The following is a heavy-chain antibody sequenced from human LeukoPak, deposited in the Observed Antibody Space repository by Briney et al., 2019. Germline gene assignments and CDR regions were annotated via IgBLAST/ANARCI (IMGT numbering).Heavy chain of an antibody. D-gene: IGHD5-24*01. CDR2: FGGSGGST. J-gene: IGHJ4*02. V-gene: IGHV3-23*01. Sequence: GGSLRLSCAASGFTFSSYAMSWVRQAPGKGLEGVSSFGGSGGSTYYADSVKGRFIISRDYSKNTLYLQMNSRRAEDTAVYYCARSGYNRFDYWDQGTLVTVSS. CDR3: ARSGYNRFDY. CDR1: GFTFSSYA.